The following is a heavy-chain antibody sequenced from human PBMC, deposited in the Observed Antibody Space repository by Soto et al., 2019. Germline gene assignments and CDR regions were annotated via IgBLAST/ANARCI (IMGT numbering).Heavy chain of an antibody. CDR1: GFTFNNYC. V-gene: IGHV3-23*01. CDR2: ISGSGGST. J-gene: IGHJ4*02. CDR3: AKVLGRGY. Sequence: GGSLRLSCAVSGFTFNNYCVTWVRQAPGKGLEWVSTISGSGGSTYYADSVKGRFTISRDNSKNTLYLQMNGLRAEDTAVYYCAKVLGRGYWGQGTLVPVSS.